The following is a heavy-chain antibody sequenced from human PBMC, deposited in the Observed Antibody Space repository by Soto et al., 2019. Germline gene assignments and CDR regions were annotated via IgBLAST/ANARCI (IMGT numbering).Heavy chain of an antibody. V-gene: IGHV1-69*13. J-gene: IGHJ4*02. D-gene: IGHD3-22*01. CDR3: ASLYYYDSSGYYSRHFDY. Sequence: ASVKVSCKASGGTFSSYAISWVLQAPGQGLEWMGGIIPIFGTANYAQKFQGRVTITADESTSTAYMELSSLRSEDTAVYYCASLYYYDSSGYYSRHFDYWGQGTLVTVSS. CDR1: GGTFSSYA. CDR2: IIPIFGTA.